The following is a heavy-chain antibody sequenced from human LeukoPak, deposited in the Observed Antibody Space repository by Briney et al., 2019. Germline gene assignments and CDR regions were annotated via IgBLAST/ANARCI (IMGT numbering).Heavy chain of an antibody. CDR1: GGAISSSNCC. CDR2: IYYSGET. V-gene: IGHV4-39*01. Sequence: NTSETLSLTCTVYGGAISSSNCCWGWIRQPPGKGLEWIGSIYYSGETYYNPSLKSRVTTSLDTSKNQFSLRLSSVTAADTAVYYCARLANVAMITWGQGTLVTVSS. D-gene: IGHD5-12*01. CDR3: ARLANVAMIT. J-gene: IGHJ5*02.